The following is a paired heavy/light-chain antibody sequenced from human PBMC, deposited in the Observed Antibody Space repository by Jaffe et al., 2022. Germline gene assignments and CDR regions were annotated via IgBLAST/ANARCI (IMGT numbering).Heavy chain of an antibody. Sequence: QVQLVQSGAEVKKPGASVKVSCKASGYTFTSYGISWVRQAPGQGLEWMGWISAYNGNTNYAQKLQGRVTMTTDTSTSTAYMELRSLRSDDTAVYYCARWPNDPGTIFGVVIMDYYYYMDVWGKGTTVTVSS. CDR1: GYTFTSYG. D-gene: IGHD3-3*01. J-gene: IGHJ6*03. CDR3: ARWPNDPGTIFGVVIMDYYYYMDV. V-gene: IGHV1-18*01. CDR2: ISAYNGNT.
Light chain of an antibody. CDR1: QSLLHSNGYNY. Sequence: DIVMTQSPLSLPVTPGEPASISCRSSQSLLHSNGYNYLDWYLQKPGQSPQLLIYLGSNRASGVPDRFSGSGSGTDFTLKISRVEAEDVGVYYCMQALQTPTTFGPGTKVDIK. CDR3: MQALQTPTT. V-gene: IGKV2-28*01. J-gene: IGKJ3*01. CDR2: LGS.